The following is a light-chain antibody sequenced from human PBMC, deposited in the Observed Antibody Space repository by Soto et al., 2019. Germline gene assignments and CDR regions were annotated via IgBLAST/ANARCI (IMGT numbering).Light chain of an antibody. CDR2: DVN. CDR1: SSDVGGFNY. Sequence: QSVLTQPASVSGSPGQSITISCTGTSSDVGGFNYVSWYQQHPGKVPKLIIYDVNDRPSGVSDRFSGSKSGNTASLTISGLQAEYEDEYFCSADTSDTMPVLFGGGTKLTVL. J-gene: IGLJ2*01. CDR3: SADTSDTMPVL. V-gene: IGLV2-14*01.